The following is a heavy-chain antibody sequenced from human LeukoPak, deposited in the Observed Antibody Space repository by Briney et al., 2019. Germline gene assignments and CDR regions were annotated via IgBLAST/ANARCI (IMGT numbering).Heavy chain of an antibody. CDR3: ARAQLWFGELENWFDP. V-gene: IGHV3-30*04. CDR2: ISYDGSNK. J-gene: IGHJ5*02. Sequence: GGSLRLSCAASGFTFSSYAMHWVRQAPGKGLEWVAVISYDGSNKYYADSVKGRFTISRGNSKNTLYLQMNSLRAEDTAVYYCARAQLWFGELENWFDPWGQGTLVTVSS. D-gene: IGHD3-10*01. CDR1: GFTFSSYA.